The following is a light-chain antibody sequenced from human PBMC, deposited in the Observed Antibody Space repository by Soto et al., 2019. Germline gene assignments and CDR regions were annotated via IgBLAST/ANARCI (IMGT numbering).Light chain of an antibody. CDR3: QTWGTGIHRV. CDR1: SGHSSYA. V-gene: IGLV4-69*01. CDR2: LNSDGSH. Sequence: QPVLTQSPSASASLGASVKLTCTLSSGHSSYAIAWHQQQPEKGPRYLMKLNSDGSHSKGDGIPDRFSGSSSGAERCLTISSRQSEDEADYYCQTWGTGIHRVFGGGTKLTVL. J-gene: IGLJ2*01.